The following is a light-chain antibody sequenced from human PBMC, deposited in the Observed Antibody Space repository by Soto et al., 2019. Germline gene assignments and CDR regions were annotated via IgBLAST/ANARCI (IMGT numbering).Light chain of an antibody. V-gene: IGKV3-11*01. CDR1: QSVSSY. CDR2: DAS. J-gene: IGKJ5*01. CDR3: QQRSNWPSIT. Sequence: ELVLPQSPATLSLSPGERATLSCRASQSVSSYLAWYQQNPGQAPRLLIYDASNRATGIPARFSGSGSGTDFTLTISSLEPEDLAVYYCQQRSNWPSITVGQGTRLEIK.